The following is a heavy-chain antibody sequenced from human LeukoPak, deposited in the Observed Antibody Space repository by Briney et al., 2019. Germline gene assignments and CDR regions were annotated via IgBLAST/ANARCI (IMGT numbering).Heavy chain of an antibody. D-gene: IGHD6-19*01. CDR1: GFTFRIYS. CDR3: ARDKVIAVAGPI. CDR2: ISGSSGSSSSV. J-gene: IGHJ3*02. V-gene: IGHV3-21*01. Sequence: GGSLRLSCAASGFTFRIYSLNWVRQAPGKGLEWVSSISGSSGSSSSVYYADSVKGRFTIYRDNAKNSLYLQMNSLRAEDTAVYYCARDKVIAVAGPIWGQGTMLTVSS.